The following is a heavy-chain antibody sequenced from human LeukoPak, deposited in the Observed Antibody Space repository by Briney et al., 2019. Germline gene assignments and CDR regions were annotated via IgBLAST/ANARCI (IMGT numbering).Heavy chain of an antibody. CDR3: AKDPYGDS. D-gene: IGHD4-17*01. Sequence: GRSLRLSCAASGFTFSSYAMHWVRQAPGKGLEWVAVISYDGSNKYYADSVKGRFTISRDNSKNTLYLQMNSLRAEDTAVYYCAKDPYGDSWGQGTLVTVSS. V-gene: IGHV3-30-3*01. CDR2: ISYDGSNK. J-gene: IGHJ4*02. CDR1: GFTFSSYA.